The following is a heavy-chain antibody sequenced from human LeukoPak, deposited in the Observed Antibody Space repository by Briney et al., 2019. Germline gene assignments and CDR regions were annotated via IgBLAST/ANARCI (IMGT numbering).Heavy chain of an antibody. CDR2: ISTSGTT. D-gene: IGHD5-12*01. J-gene: IGHJ4*02. V-gene: IGHV4-61*02. CDR3: ARGYSGYNYGPFDY. CDR1: GGSISTGSYY. Sequence: SETLYLTCTVSGGSISTGSYYWSWIRQPAGKGLEWIGRISTSGTTKYNPSLKSRVTISVDTSKNQFSLKLSSVTAADTAVYYCARGYSGYNYGPFDYWGQGTLVTVSS.